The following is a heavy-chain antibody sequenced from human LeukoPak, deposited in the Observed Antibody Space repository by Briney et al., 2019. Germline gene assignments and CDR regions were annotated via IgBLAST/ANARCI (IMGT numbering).Heavy chain of an antibody. Sequence: PSETLSLTCTVSGGSTSSSNYYWGWIRQPPGKGLEWIGGIHYSGNTYYNPSLKSRVTISVDTSKNQFSLKLSSVTAADTAVYYCARLEDDYFDYWGQGTLVTVSS. CDR2: IHYSGNT. D-gene: IGHD2-15*01. V-gene: IGHV4-39*01. CDR1: GGSTSSSNYY. J-gene: IGHJ4*02. CDR3: ARLEDDYFDY.